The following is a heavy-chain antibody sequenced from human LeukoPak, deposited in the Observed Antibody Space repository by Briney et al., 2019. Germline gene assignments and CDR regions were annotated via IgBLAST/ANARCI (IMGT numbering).Heavy chain of an antibody. CDR3: ARDQLYCSSSSCRNLGWFDP. CDR1: GYTFSDYY. V-gene: IGHV1-2*02. D-gene: IGHD2-2*01. J-gene: IGHJ5*02. CDR2: INPSNGGA. Sequence: ASVKVSCKTSGYTFSDYYMHWVRQVPGQGLEWMGWINPSNGGANYAQTFQGRVTMTRDTSINTAYMELSSLKSDDMAVYYCARDQLYCSSSSCRNLGWFDPWGQGTLVTVSS.